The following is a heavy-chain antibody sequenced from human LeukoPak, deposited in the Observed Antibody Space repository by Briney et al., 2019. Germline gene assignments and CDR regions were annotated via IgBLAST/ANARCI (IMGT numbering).Heavy chain of an antibody. CDR2: ISYDGSNK. D-gene: IGHD3-3*01. CDR3: TKAKYDFWSGYYVDY. V-gene: IGHV3-30*18. Sequence: GGSLRLSCAASGFTFSRYGMHWVRQAPGKGLEWVAVISYDGSNKYYADSVKGRFTISRDNSKNTLYLQMNSLRAEDTAVYYCTKAKYDFWSGYYVDYWGQGTLVTVSS. CDR1: GFTFSRYG. J-gene: IGHJ4*02.